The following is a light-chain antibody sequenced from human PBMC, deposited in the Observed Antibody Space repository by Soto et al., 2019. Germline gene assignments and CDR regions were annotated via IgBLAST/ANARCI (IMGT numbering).Light chain of an antibody. CDR3: QQLNSYPLT. V-gene: IGKV1-9*01. CDR2: AAS. Sequence: IQLTQSPSFLSASAGDRVTITCRASLGISSYLAWYQQKPGKAPKLLMYAASTLQSGVPSRFSGSGSGTEFTLTISSLQPEDFATYYCQQLNSYPLTFGPGTNVDIK. CDR1: LGISSY. J-gene: IGKJ3*01.